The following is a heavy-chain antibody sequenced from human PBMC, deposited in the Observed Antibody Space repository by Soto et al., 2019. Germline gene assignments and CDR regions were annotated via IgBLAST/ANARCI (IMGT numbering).Heavy chain of an antibody. Sequence: SETLSLTCTVSGASISGFYWSWIRKSAGKGLEWIGRIYATGTTNYNPSLKSRVTISVDTSKNQFSLKLSSVTAADTAVYYCARDRYDILTGYSTVYYYYYGMDVWGQGTTVTVSS. CDR2: IYATGTT. CDR1: GASISGFY. J-gene: IGHJ6*02. CDR3: ARDRYDILTGYSTVYYYYYGMDV. D-gene: IGHD3-9*01. V-gene: IGHV4-4*07.